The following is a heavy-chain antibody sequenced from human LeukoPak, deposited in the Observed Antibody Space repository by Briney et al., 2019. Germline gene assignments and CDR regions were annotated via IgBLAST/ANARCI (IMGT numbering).Heavy chain of an antibody. Sequence: GGSLRLSCAASGFTFSSYDMHWVRQATGKGLEWVSAIGTAGDTYYPGSVKGRFTISRESAKNSLYLQMNSLRAGDTAVYYCVRALTGYSSGWGAFDIWGQGTMVTVSS. D-gene: IGHD6-19*01. CDR1: GFTFSSYD. CDR2: IGTAGDT. V-gene: IGHV3-13*01. CDR3: VRALTGYSSGWGAFDI. J-gene: IGHJ3*02.